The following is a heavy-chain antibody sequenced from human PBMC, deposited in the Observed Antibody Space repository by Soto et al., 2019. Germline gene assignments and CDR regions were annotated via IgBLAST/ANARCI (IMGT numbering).Heavy chain of an antibody. D-gene: IGHD6-13*01. Sequence: QVQLQESGPGLVKPSETLSLTCTVSGGSISSYYWSWIRQPPGKGLEWIGYIYYSGSTNYNPSLKRRVTISVDTFNNPFSLKLSSVTAADTAVYYCARDVSSAAAGTGWFDPWGQGTLVTVFS. CDR1: GGSISSYY. V-gene: IGHV4-59*01. CDR2: IYYSGST. J-gene: IGHJ5*02. CDR3: ARDVSSAAAGTGWFDP.